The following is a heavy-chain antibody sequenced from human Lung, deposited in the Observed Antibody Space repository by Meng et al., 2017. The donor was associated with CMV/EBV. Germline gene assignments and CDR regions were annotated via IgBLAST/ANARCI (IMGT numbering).Heavy chain of an antibody. CDR3: ARATGGDY. CDR1: GFTFSSYS. CDR2: ISSSSSYI. D-gene: IGHD4-11*01. V-gene: IGHV3-21*01. J-gene: IGHJ4*02. Sequence: GESXKISCAASGFTFSSYSMNWVRQAPGKGLEWVSSISSSSSYIYYADSVKGRFTISRDNAKSSLYLQMNSLRAEDTAVYYCARATGGDYWGQGTLVTVSS.